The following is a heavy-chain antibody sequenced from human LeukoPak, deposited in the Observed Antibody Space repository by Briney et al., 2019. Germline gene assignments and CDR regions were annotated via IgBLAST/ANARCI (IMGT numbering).Heavy chain of an antibody. CDR2: ISSSSSTI. J-gene: IGHJ3*02. CDR3: AREKLTRYNWNKESRGDAFDI. CDR1: GFTFSSYS. Sequence: GGSLRLSCAASGFTFSSYSMNWVRQAPGKGLEWVSYISSSSSTIYYADSVKGRFTISRDNAKNSLYLQMNSLRAEDTAVYYCAREKLTRYNWNKESRGDAFDIWGQGTMDTVSS. V-gene: IGHV3-48*01. D-gene: IGHD1-1*01.